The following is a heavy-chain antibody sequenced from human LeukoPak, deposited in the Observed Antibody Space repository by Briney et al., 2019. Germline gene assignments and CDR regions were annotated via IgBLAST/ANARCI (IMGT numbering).Heavy chain of an antibody. V-gene: IGHV1-3*01. CDR2: INAGNGNT. D-gene: IGHD4-17*01. Sequence: GASVKVSCKASGYTFTSYAMHWVRQAPGQRLEWMGWINAGNGNTKYSQKFQGRVTITRDTSTSTVYMELSSLRSEDTAVYYCARASRYGDYGYWGQGTLVTVSS. CDR3: ARASRYGDYGY. J-gene: IGHJ4*02. CDR1: GYTFTSYA.